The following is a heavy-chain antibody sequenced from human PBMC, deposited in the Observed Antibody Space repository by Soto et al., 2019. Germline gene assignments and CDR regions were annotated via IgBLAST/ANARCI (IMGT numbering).Heavy chain of an antibody. D-gene: IGHD6-19*01. CDR2: MNPNSGNT. CDR1: GYTFTSYD. V-gene: IGHV1-8*01. J-gene: IGHJ6*03. CDR3: ARGWAELLVHGYYMDV. Sequence: ASVKVSCKASGYTFTSYDINWVRQATGQGLEWMGWMNPNSGNTGYAQKFQGRVTMTRNTSISTAYMELSSLRSEDTAVYYCARGWAELLVHGYYMDVWGKGTTVTVSS.